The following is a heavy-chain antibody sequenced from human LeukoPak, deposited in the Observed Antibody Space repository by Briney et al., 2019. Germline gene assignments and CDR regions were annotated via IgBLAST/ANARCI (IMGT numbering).Heavy chain of an antibody. V-gene: IGHV3-23*01. CDR1: GFTFSSYA. D-gene: IGHD3-22*01. CDR3: AKAGEYYYDSSGYLSGDAFDI. CDR2: ISGSGGST. Sequence: PGGSLRLSCAASGFTFSSYAMSWVPQAPGKGLEWVSAISGSGGSTYCADSVKGRFTISRDNSKNTLYLQMNSLRAEDTAVYYCAKAGEYYYDSSGYLSGDAFDIWGQGTMVTVSS. J-gene: IGHJ3*02.